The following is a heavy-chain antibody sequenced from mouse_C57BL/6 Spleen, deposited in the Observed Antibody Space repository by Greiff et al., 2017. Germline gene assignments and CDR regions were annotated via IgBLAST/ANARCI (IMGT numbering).Heavy chain of an antibody. CDR3: ARVDIYYGNYGYAIDY. CDR2: ISYDGSN. CDR1: GYSITSGYY. J-gene: IGHJ4*01. V-gene: IGHV3-6*01. D-gene: IGHD2-1*01. Sequence: EVKLLESGPGLVKPSQSLSLTCSVTGYSITSGYYWNWIRKFPGNKLEWMGYISYDGSNNYNPSLKNRISITRDTSNNQFFLKLNSVTTEDTATYYCARVDIYYGNYGYAIDYWGQGTSVTVAS.